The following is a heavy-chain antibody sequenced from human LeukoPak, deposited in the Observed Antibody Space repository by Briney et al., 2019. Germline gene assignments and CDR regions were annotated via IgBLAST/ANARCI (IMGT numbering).Heavy chain of an antibody. CDR3: AKAPGSGNEVYYYYYMDV. CDR1: GFTFSSYG. V-gene: IGHV3-30*02. D-gene: IGHD3-10*01. CDR2: IRNDESNK. J-gene: IGHJ6*03. Sequence: GGSLRLSCAASGFTFSSYGMHWVRKAPGKGLEWVAFIRNDESNKYYADSVKGRFTISRDNSKNTLYLQMNSLRAEDTAVYYCAKAPGSGNEVYYYYYMDVWGKGTTVTVSS.